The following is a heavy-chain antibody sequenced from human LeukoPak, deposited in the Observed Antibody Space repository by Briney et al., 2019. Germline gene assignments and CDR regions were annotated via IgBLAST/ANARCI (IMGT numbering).Heavy chain of an antibody. CDR1: GYTFTGYY. Sequence: GASVKVSCKASGYTFTGYYMHWVRQAPGQGLEWMGWINPNSGGTNYAQKFQGRVTMTRDTSISTAYMELSRLRSDDTAVYYCARVCSSTSCQRGAFDIWGQGTMVTVSS. CDR2: INPNSGGT. V-gene: IGHV1-2*02. D-gene: IGHD2-2*01. CDR3: ARVCSSTSCQRGAFDI. J-gene: IGHJ3*02.